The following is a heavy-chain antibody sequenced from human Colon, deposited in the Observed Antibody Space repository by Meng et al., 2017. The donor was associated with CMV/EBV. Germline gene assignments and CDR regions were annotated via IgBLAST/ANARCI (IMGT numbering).Heavy chain of an antibody. D-gene: IGHD7-27*01. CDR1: GFSVSNSY. CDR3: ARASAWGKSFDY. J-gene: IGHJ4*02. CDR2: IYRDGGT. Sequence: GESLKISCSASGFSVSNSYMTWVRQAPGQGLQWVSVIYRDGGTNDADSVKGRFTIPRDSSRNTVYLQMNDLRVEDTAVYYCARASAWGKSFDYWGQGTLVTVSS. V-gene: IGHV3-66*02.